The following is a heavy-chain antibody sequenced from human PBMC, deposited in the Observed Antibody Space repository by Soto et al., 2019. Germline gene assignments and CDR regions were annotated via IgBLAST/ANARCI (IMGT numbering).Heavy chain of an antibody. Sequence: HLVQSGAQVKKPGASVKVSCEASGYTFTNSNYTITWVRQAPGQGLEWMGWISAYNGNTEYTLKLQGRVTMTTATSTSTAYMELRSLRSDDTAVYFCARSTVTKYSDVFEFWGQGTMVTVSS. CDR2: ISAYNGNT. CDR3: ARSTVTKYSDVFEF. J-gene: IGHJ3*01. V-gene: IGHV1-18*01. CDR1: GYTFTNSNYT. D-gene: IGHD4-17*01.